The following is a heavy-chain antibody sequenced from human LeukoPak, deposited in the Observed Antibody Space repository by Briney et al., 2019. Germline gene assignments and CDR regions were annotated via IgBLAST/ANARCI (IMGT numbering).Heavy chain of an antibody. CDR3: ARGILRRYFDWLRSSNWFDP. CDR2: IYYSGST. J-gene: IGHJ5*02. V-gene: IGHV4-59*12. Sequence: SETLSLTCTVSGGSISSYYWSWIRQPPGKGLEWIGYIYYSGSTNYNPSLKSRVTISVDTSKNQFSLKLSSVTAADTAVYYCARGILRRYFDWLRSSNWFDPWGQGTLVTVSS. D-gene: IGHD3-9*01. CDR1: GGSISSYY.